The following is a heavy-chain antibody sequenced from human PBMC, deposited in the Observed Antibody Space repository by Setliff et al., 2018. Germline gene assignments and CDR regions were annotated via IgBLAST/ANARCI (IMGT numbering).Heavy chain of an antibody. J-gene: IGHJ3*01. CDR1: GFNFGIYW. CDR2: IKGDESEK. Sequence: GSLRLSCAASGFNFGIYWMTWVRQAPGKGLEWVANIKGDESEKYYVDSVKGRFAVSRDNAKSSLYLEMNSLRAEDTAVYYCARAGLPYGADVWGQGTKVTVSS. CDR3: ARAGLPYGADV. D-gene: IGHD4-17*01. V-gene: IGHV3-7*01.